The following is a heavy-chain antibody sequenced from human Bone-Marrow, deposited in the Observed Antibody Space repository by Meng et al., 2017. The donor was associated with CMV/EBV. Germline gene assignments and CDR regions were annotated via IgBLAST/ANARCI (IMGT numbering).Heavy chain of an antibody. CDR3: ARDSPDYGDYLFDY. CDR1: GFTVSSNY. Sequence: ETLSLTCAASGFTVSSNYMSWVRQAPGKGLECVSVIYSAGSTYYADSVKGRFTISRDNSKNTLYLQMNSLRAEDTAVYYCARDSPDYGDYLFDYWGQGVLVTVSS. CDR2: IYSAGST. D-gene: IGHD4-17*01. V-gene: IGHV3-53*01. J-gene: IGHJ4*02.